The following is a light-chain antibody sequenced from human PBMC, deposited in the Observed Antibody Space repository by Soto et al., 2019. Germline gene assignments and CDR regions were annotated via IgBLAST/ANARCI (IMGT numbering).Light chain of an antibody. CDR2: DAS. CDR1: QSVSSY. J-gene: IGKJ4*01. Sequence: EIVVTQSPATLSLSPGERATLSCRASQSVSSYLAWYQQKPGQAPRLLIYDASNRATGIPARFSGSGSGTDFTLTISSLEPEDFAVYYCHQRSNWPLTFGGGTKLEIK. V-gene: IGKV3-11*01. CDR3: HQRSNWPLT.